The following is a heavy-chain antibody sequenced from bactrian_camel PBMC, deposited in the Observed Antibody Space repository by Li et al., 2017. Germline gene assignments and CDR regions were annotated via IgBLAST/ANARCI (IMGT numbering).Heavy chain of an antibody. Sequence: VQLVESGGGSVQAGGSLRLSCTASGFTFDDSDMGWYRQAPGNECEFVSGIRQNGYVYYADSVKGRFTISQDSAKNTAYLQMDSLKPEDTGAYFCAPGWGHGCEGQGTQVTVS. D-gene: IGHD5*01. V-gene: IGHV3S60*01. CDR1: GFTFDDSD. CDR2: IRQNGYV. J-gene: IGHJ4*01.